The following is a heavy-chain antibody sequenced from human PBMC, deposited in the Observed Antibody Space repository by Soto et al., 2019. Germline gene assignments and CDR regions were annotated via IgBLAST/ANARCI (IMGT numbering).Heavy chain of an antibody. CDR3: ASSSIAASTQGSYYFDY. CDR1: GGTFSSYA. J-gene: IGHJ4*02. CDR2: IIPIFGTA. Sequence: QVLLVQSGAEVKKPGSSVKVSCKASGGTFSSYAISWVRQAPGQGLEWMGGIIPIFGTANYAQKFQGRVTITADESTSTAYMELSSLRSEDTAVYYCASSSIAASTQGSYYFDYWGQGTLVTVAA. D-gene: IGHD6-6*01. V-gene: IGHV1-69*01.